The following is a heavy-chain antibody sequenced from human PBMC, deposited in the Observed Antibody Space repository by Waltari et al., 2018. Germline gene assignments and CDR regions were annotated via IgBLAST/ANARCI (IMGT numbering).Heavy chain of an antibody. V-gene: IGHV3-7*01. Sequence: EVQLVESGGGLVQPGGSLRLSCAASGFIFSNYWMGWVRQAPGRGLEWVADIRHIGRGKYYVESVKGRFTIARDNAENTLYLQMNSLRAEDTAVYYCAKDLGIGGGTTEFDHWGQGTLVTVSS. D-gene: IGHD1-1*01. CDR2: IRHIGRGK. CDR3: AKDLGIGGGTTEFDH. CDR1: GFIFSNYW. J-gene: IGHJ4*02.